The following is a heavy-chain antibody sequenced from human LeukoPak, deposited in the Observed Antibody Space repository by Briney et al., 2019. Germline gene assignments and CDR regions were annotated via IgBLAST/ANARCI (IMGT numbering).Heavy chain of an antibody. D-gene: IGHD3-16*02. CDR1: GGSISSYY. V-gene: IGHV4-59*01. Sequence: SETLSLTCTVSGGSISSYYWSWIRQPPGKGLEWIGYIYYSGSTNYNPSLKSRVTISVDTSKNQFSLKLSSVTAADTAVYYCARGLYYDYVWGSYRYNYYYYYMDVWGKGTTVTISS. J-gene: IGHJ6*03. CDR3: ARGLYYDYVWGSYRYNYYYYYMDV. CDR2: IYYSGST.